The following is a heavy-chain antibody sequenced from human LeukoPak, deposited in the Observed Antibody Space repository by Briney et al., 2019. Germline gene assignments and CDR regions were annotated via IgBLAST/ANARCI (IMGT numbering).Heavy chain of an antibody. J-gene: IGHJ6*04. V-gene: IGHV3-48*03. Sequence: GGSLRLSCAASGFTFSSYEMAWVRQAPGKGLEWVSYISSSGSTIYYADSVKGRFTISRDNAKNSLYLQMNSLRAEDTAVYYCAELGITMIGGVWGKGTTVTISS. CDR3: AELGITMIGGV. D-gene: IGHD3-10*02. CDR2: ISSSGSTI. CDR1: GFTFSSYE.